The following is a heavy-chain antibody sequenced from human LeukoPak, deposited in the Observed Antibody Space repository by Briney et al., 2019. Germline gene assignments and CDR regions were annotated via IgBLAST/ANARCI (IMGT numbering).Heavy chain of an antibody. D-gene: IGHD1-26*01. CDR3: ARTWELRYYFDY. V-gene: IGHV3-53*01. Sequence: PGGSLRLSCAASGFTVSSNYMSWVRQAPGKGLEWVSVIYSGGSTYYADSVKGRFTISRDNSKNTLYLQMNSLRAEDTAVYYCARTWELRYYFDYWGQGTLVTVSS. CDR1: GFTVSSNY. CDR2: IYSGGST. J-gene: IGHJ4*02.